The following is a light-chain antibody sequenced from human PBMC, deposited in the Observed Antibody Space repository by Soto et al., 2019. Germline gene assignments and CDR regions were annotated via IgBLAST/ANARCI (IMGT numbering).Light chain of an antibody. J-gene: IGKJ4*01. CDR3: QQTYSTPLT. V-gene: IGKV1-39*01. Sequence: IQMSKSPSSLSASLGDRVTITCRASQSITYLNWYQQKPGKAPKLLIYAASSLQSGVPSRFSGSGSGTHFTLTISSLQPEDFASYYCQQTYSTPLTFGGGTKVDIK. CDR2: AAS. CDR1: QSITY.